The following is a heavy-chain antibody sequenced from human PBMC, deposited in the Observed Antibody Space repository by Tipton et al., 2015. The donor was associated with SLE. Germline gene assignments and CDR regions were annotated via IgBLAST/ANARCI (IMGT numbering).Heavy chain of an antibody. CDR1: GFTFGDYA. J-gene: IGHJ4*02. V-gene: IGHV3-49*04. Sequence: SLRLSCTTSGFTFGDYAMSWVRQAPGKGLEWVGFIRSKAYGGTTEYAASVKGRFTISRDDSKSIAYLQMNSLKTEDTAVYYCSLGSGSYGFDYWGQGTLVTVSS. CDR3: SLGSGSYGFDY. D-gene: IGHD3-10*01. CDR2: IRSKAYGGTT.